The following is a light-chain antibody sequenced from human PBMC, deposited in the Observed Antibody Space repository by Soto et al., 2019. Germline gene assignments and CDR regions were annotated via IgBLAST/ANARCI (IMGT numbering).Light chain of an antibody. CDR2: NVS. CDR1: QSISHW. CDR3: QQYHSFPLT. Sequence: DIRMTQSPFTLSASVGDRVTITCRASQSISHWLAWYHQKPGKPPKFLIYNVSSVESGVPSRLSGSGSGTEFTLTINNLQPEDFATYYCQQYHSFPLTFGGGTKVEIK. V-gene: IGKV1-5*03. J-gene: IGKJ4*01.